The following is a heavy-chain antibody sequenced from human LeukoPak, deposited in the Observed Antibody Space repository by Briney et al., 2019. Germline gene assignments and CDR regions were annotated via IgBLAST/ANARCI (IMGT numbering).Heavy chain of an antibody. Sequence: ASVKVSCKASGYTFTGYYLHWVRQAPGQGLEWMGWINPNSGVTSSAQRFQGRVTMTRDTSISTAYMELSRLRSDDTAVYYCAIWTAAINYFDSWGQGTLVTVSS. V-gene: IGHV1-2*02. D-gene: IGHD6-25*01. CDR1: GYTFTGYY. CDR2: INPNSGVT. CDR3: AIWTAAINYFDS. J-gene: IGHJ4*02.